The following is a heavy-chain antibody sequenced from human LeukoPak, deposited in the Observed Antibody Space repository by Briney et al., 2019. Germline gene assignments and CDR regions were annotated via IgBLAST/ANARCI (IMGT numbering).Heavy chain of an antibody. D-gene: IGHD6-19*01. CDR2: IYPGDSYT. J-gene: IGHJ4*02. CDR3: ARQKYSSGWYTYFDY. CDR1: GYSFTSYC. V-gene: IGHV5-51*01. Sequence: GESLKIFCNGSGYSFTSYCIGWVRQMPGKGLEGMVIIYPGDSYTRYSPSFQGQVTISADKSISTAYLQWSSLKASDTAMYYCARQKYSSGWYTYFDYWGQGTLVTVSS.